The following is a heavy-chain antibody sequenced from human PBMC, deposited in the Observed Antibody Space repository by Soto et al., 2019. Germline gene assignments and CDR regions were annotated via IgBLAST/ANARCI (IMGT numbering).Heavy chain of an antibody. CDR3: ARRATDYYDSSGYYYFDY. D-gene: IGHD3-22*01. J-gene: IGHJ4*02. CDR1: GCTFSSYA. V-gene: IGHV1-69*13. Sequence: SVKVSCKASGCTFSSYAISWVRQAPGQGLEWMGGIIPIFGTANYAQKFQGRVTITADESTSTAYMELSSLRSEDTAVYYCARRATDYYDSSGYYYFDYWGQGTLVTVSS. CDR2: IIPIFGTA.